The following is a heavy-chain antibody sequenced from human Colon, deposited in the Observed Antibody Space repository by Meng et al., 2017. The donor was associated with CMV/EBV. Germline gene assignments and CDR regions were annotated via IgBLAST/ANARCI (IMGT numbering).Heavy chain of an antibody. J-gene: IGHJ6*02. D-gene: IGHD3-10*01. V-gene: IGHV5-51*01. CDR3: ARLSHYYGSGSYYKDYYYGMDV. Sequence: KVSCKGCGYSLTSYWIGWVRQMPWKGLEWMGIIYPCDSDTRYSPSFQGQVTISADKSISPAYLQWSSLKASDTAMYDCARLSHYYGSGSYYKDYYYGMDVWGQGTTVTVSS. CDR2: IYPCDSDT. CDR1: GYSLTSYW.